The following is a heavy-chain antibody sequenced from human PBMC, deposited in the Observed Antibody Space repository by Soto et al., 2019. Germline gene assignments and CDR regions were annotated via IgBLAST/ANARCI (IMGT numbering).Heavy chain of an antibody. CDR2: ISNSGTA. Sequence: SETLSLTCTVSGGSISSGDYYWSWIRQAPGKGLEWIGYISNSGTAYYNPSLKSRVTISVDTSKNQFSLKLSSVTVTDTAVYSCARDAWTVVRGLPISGGLDVWGQGTTVTVSS. D-gene: IGHD3-10*01. V-gene: IGHV4-30-4*01. J-gene: IGHJ6*02. CDR1: GGSISSGDYY. CDR3: ARDAWTVVRGLPISGGLDV.